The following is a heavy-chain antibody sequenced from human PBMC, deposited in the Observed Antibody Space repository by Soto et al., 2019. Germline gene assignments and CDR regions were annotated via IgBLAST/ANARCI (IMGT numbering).Heavy chain of an antibody. D-gene: IGHD6-6*01. Sequence: PSETLSLTCTVSCGSISSGGYYWSWIRQHPGKGLEWIGYIYYSGSTYYNPSLKSRVTISVDTSKNQFSLKLSSVTAADTAVYYCARDVVKGLSNAFDIWGQGTMVTVSS. V-gene: IGHV4-31*03. J-gene: IGHJ3*02. CDR1: CGSISSGGYY. CDR3: ARDVVKGLSNAFDI. CDR2: IYYSGST.